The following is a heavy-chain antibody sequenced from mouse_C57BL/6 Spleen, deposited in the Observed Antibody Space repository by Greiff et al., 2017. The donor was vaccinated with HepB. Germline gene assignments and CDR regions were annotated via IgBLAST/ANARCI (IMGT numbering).Heavy chain of an antibody. CDR1: GYTFTDYY. D-gene: IGHD1-1*02. V-gene: IGHV1-19*01. CDR2: INPYNGGT. CDR3: AKSDYPGEPWYAMDY. J-gene: IGHJ4*01. Sequence: EVKLVESGPVLVKPGASVKMSCKASGYTFTDYYMNWVKQSHGKSLEWIGVINPYNGGTSYNQKFKGKATLTVDKSSSTAYMELNSLTSEDSAVYYCAKSDYPGEPWYAMDYWGQGTSVTVSS.